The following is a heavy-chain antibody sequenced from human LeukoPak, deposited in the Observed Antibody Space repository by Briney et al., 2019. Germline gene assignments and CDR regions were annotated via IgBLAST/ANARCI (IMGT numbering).Heavy chain of an antibody. Sequence: GASVKVSCKASGYTFTSYDINWVRQSTGQGLEWMGWMNPNSGNTGYAQKFQGRVTMTRNTSISTAYMELSSLRSEDTAVYYCASALLFFTYDAFDIWGQGTMVTVSS. CDR2: MNPNSGNT. CDR3: ASALLFFTYDAFDI. J-gene: IGHJ3*02. D-gene: IGHD2-21*01. CDR1: GYTFTSYD. V-gene: IGHV1-8*01.